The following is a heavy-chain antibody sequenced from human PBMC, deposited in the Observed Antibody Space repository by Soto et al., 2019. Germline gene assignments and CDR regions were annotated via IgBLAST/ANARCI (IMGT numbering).Heavy chain of an antibody. D-gene: IGHD2-2*01. J-gene: IGHJ4*02. Sequence: SETLSLTCAVSGGSISSSNWWSWIRQPPGKGLEWIGYIYYSGNTYYNPSLKSRVTISVDTSKNQFSLNLSSVTAADTAVYYCARAVAVPADFDYWGQGTLVTVS. V-gene: IGHV4-30-4*01. CDR2: IYYSGNT. CDR3: ARAVAVPADFDY. CDR1: GGSISSSNW.